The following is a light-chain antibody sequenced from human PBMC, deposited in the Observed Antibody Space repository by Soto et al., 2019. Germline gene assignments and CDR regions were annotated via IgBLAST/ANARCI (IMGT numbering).Light chain of an antibody. CDR1: QDIGSW. V-gene: IGKV1-39*01. Sequence: DIQVTQSPSSVSASVGDRVTITCRAGQDIGSWLTWYQQKPGKAPTLLMFTSSNLQSGVQSRFSGSGSGTDFILTISSLQPEDFATYYCKQSYSTPPTFGQGTKVDIK. CDR2: TSS. J-gene: IGKJ1*01. CDR3: KQSYSTPPT.